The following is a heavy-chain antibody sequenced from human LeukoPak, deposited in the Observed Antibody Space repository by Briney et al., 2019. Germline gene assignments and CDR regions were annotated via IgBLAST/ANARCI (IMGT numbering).Heavy chain of an antibody. D-gene: IGHD6-13*01. CDR2: IRSKGNTYAT. Sequence: GGSLRLSCAASGLTFSGSAMHWVRQASGKGLEWVGRIRSKGNTYATAYAASVKGRFTISRDDSKNTAYLQVNSLRADDTAVYYCAKDLDGDFSSWYGFDYWGQGTLVTVSS. J-gene: IGHJ4*02. CDR1: GLTFSGSA. CDR3: AKDLDGDFSSWYGFDY. V-gene: IGHV3-73*01.